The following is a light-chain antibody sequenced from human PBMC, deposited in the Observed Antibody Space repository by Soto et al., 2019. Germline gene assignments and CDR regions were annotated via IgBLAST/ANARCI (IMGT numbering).Light chain of an antibody. CDR1: QSIARTY. J-gene: IGKJ5*01. Sequence: EVVLTKSPGTLSLSPGKRATLSCRASQSIARTYLAWYQQKPGQAPRLLIYDISTRATGIPDRFSASGSGTDVTLTISGLETEDFAVYYCQQYGYSPITFGQGTRLEIK. CDR3: QQYGYSPIT. CDR2: DIS. V-gene: IGKV3-20*01.